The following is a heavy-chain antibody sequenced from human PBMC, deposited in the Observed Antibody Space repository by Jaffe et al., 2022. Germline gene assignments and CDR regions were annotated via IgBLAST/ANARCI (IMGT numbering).Heavy chain of an antibody. Sequence: QVQLVQSGAEVKKPGSSVKVSCKASGGTFSSYAISWVRQAPGQGLEWMGGIIPIFGTANYAQKFQGRVTITTDESTSTAYMELSSLRSEDTAVYYCAREPRGYCSSTSCYAGAFDIWGQGTMVTVSS. CDR3: AREPRGYCSSTSCYAGAFDI. CDR1: GGTFSSYA. J-gene: IGHJ3*02. CDR2: IIPIFGTA. D-gene: IGHD2-2*01. V-gene: IGHV1-69*05.